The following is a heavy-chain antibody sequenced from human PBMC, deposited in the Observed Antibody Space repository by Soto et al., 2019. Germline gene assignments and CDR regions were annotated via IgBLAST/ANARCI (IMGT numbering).Heavy chain of an antibody. CDR3: ASTEGLTVTTYSLFDY. V-gene: IGHV3-48*02. D-gene: IGHD4-4*01. J-gene: IGHJ4*02. CDR1: GFTFSSYS. Sequence: PGGSLRLSCAASGFTFSSYSMNWVRQAPGKGLEWVSYISSSSSTIYYADSVKGRFTISRDNAKNSLYLQMNSLRDEDTAVYYCASTEGLTVTTYSLFDYWGQGXLVTVYS. CDR2: ISSSSSTI.